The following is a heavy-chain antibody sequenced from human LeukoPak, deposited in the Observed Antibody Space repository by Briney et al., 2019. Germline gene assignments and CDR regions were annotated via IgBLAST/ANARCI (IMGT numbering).Heavy chain of an antibody. D-gene: IGHD2-15*01. CDR3: AKVIGGSTAWYARGFDY. CDR1: GFTLTTYG. J-gene: IGHJ4*02. Sequence: GGSLRLSCAASGFTLTTYGMHWVRQAPGKGLGWVAFIRNDETHKYYGDSVKGRFTISRDNSKNTLFLQMNSLRAEDTAVYFCAKVIGGSTAWYARGFDYWGQGTLVTVSS. V-gene: IGHV3-30*02. CDR2: IRNDETHK.